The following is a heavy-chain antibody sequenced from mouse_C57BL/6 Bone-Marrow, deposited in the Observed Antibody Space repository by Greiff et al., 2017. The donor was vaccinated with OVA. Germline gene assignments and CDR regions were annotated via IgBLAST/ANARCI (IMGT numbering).Heavy chain of an antibody. Sequence: VQLQQSGAELMKPGASVKLSCKASGYTFTSYGISWVKQRTGQGLEWIGEIYPRSGNTYYNEKFKGKATLTADKSSSTAYMELRSLTSEDSAVXFCAQTSYYYGSSGWWGQGTTLTVSS. CDR3: AQTSYYYGSSGW. J-gene: IGHJ2*01. CDR1: GYTFTSYG. D-gene: IGHD1-1*01. V-gene: IGHV1-81*01. CDR2: IYPRSGNT.